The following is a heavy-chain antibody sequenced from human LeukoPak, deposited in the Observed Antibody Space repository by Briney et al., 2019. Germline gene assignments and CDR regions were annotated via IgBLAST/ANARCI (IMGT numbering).Heavy chain of an antibody. Sequence: PSETLSLTCAVYGGSFSGYYWSWIRQPPGKGLEWIGEINHSGSTNYNPSLKSRVTTSVDTSKNQFSLKLSSVTAADTAVYYCARDSTPYSSGWYIIDYWGQGTLVTVSS. D-gene: IGHD6-19*01. CDR3: ARDSTPYSSGWYIIDY. CDR1: GGSFSGYY. J-gene: IGHJ4*02. CDR2: INHSGST. V-gene: IGHV4-34*01.